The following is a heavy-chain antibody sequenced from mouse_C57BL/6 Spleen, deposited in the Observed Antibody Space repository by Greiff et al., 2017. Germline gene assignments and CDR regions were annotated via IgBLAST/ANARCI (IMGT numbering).Heavy chain of an antibody. CDR1: GYTFTDYE. D-gene: IGHD1-1*01. V-gene: IGHV1-15*01. Sequence: VQLQQSGAELVRPGASVTLSCKASGYTFTDYEMHWVKQTPVHGLEWIGAIDPETGGTAYNQKFKGKAILTADKSSSTAYMELRSLTSEDSAVYYCTRKGNYGGAMDYWGQGTSVTVSS. CDR3: TRKGNYGGAMDY. CDR2: IDPETGGT. J-gene: IGHJ4*01.